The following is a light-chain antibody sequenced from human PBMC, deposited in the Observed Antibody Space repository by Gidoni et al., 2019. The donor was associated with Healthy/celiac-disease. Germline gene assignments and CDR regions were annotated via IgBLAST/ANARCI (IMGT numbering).Light chain of an antibody. CDR1: SSNIGNNY. CDR3: GTWDSSLSAGEVV. J-gene: IGLJ2*01. V-gene: IGLV1-51*01. Sequence: QSVLTQPPSVYAAPGQNVTISCSGSSSNIGNNYVSWYQQLPGTAPKLLINANNRRPEGSPARFSGSKSGTAATLGITGLQTGAEADYYCGTWDSSLSAGEVVFGGGTKLTVL. CDR2: ANN.